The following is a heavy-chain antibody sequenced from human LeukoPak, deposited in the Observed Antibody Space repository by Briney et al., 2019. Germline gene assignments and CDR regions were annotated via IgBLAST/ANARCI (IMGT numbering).Heavy chain of an antibody. J-gene: IGHJ4*02. D-gene: IGHD3-10*01. CDR1: GGTFSSYA. CDR3: ARRGMVRGPWAYFDY. Sequence: GASVKVSCKASGGTFSSYAISWVRQAPGQGLEWMGGIIPIFGTANYAQKFQGRVTITADESTSTAYMELSSLRSEDTAVYYCARRGMVRGPWAYFDYWGQGTLVTVSS. CDR2: IIPIFGTA. V-gene: IGHV1-69*13.